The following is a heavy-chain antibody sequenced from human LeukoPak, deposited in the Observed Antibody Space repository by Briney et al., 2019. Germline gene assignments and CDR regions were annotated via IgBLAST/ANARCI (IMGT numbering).Heavy chain of an antibody. Sequence: PGGSLRLSCAASGFTFDDYAMYWVRQAPGKGLEWVSGISWNSGSIGYADSVKGRFIISRDNAKNSLYLQMNSLRAEDMALYYCAKERGYDSSGYGSLSAFDIWGQGTMVTVSS. CDR1: GFTFDDYA. V-gene: IGHV3-9*03. CDR2: ISWNSGSI. J-gene: IGHJ3*02. CDR3: AKERGYDSSGYGSLSAFDI. D-gene: IGHD3-22*01.